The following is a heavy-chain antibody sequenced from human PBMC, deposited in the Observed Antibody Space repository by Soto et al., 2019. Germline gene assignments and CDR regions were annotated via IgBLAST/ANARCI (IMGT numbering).Heavy chain of an antibody. D-gene: IGHD5-18*01. CDR2: INGGHGTT. J-gene: IGHJ6*02. CDR1: GYTFTYYT. V-gene: IGHV1-3*01. CDR3: ARSAYSYGNYYYALDV. Sequence: AAVKVSCRTSGYTFTYYTIHWVRQAPGQSLEWMGWINGGHGTTKYSQTFQGRVTITSDTSASTAYMDLTSLRSEDTAVYYCARSAYSYGNYYYALDVWGQGTTVTVSS.